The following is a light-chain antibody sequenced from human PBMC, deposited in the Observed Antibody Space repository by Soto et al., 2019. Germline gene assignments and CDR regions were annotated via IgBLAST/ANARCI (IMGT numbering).Light chain of an antibody. CDR2: DTS. Sequence: EIVLTQSPDTLSLSPGERATLSCRASQSLSSSLAWYQQKPGQAPRVLIYDTSTRATGIPARFSGSGSGTDFTLTISSLEPEDSAVYYCHQRSNWWTFGQGTKVDIK. CDR3: HQRSNWWT. CDR1: QSLSSS. J-gene: IGKJ1*01. V-gene: IGKV3-11*01.